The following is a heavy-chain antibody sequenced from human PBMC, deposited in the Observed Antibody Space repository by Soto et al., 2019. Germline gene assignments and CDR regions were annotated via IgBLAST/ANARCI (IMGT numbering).Heavy chain of an antibody. Sequence: QVQLVQSGAEVKKPGSSVKVSCKASGGTFSSYAISWVRQAPGQGREWMGGIIPIFGTANYAQKFQVRVTITGGKSTSTAYMEVSSLRSDDTAVYYWSRGRVVVVPAAMRVHYYGMDVLGQGTTVTVS. CDR2: IIPIFGTA. CDR3: SRGRVVVVPAAMRVHYYGMDV. CDR1: GGTFSSYA. V-gene: IGHV1-69*06. J-gene: IGHJ6*02. D-gene: IGHD2-2*01.